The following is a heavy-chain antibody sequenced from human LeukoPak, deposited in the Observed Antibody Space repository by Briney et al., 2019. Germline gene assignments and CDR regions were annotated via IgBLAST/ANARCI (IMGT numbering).Heavy chain of an antibody. V-gene: IGHV3-48*02. CDR2: ITRSSSTI. D-gene: IGHD6-6*01. CDR3: AREYSRSSGSVSDY. CDR1: GFTFSSYN. J-gene: IGHJ4*02. Sequence: GGSLRLSRAASGFTFSSYNMYWVRQAPGKGLEWVSCITRSSSTIYYADSVKGRFTISRDNAKNSLYLQMNSLRDEDTAVYYCAREYSRSSGSVSDYWAQGTLVNVFS.